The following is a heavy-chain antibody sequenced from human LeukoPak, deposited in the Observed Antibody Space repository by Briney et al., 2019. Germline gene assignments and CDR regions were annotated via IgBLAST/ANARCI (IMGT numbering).Heavy chain of an antibody. CDR2: MYIRGST. Sequence: SETLSLTCTVSGDSISSYYWSWIRQPAGKGLEWIGRMYIRGSTNYNASLKSRVTMSVDTSKSQFSLNLTSVTAADTAVYFCAREAQHLERSFDCWGQGILVTVSS. V-gene: IGHV4-4*07. D-gene: IGHD1-1*01. CDR1: GDSISSYY. J-gene: IGHJ4*02. CDR3: AREAQHLERSFDC.